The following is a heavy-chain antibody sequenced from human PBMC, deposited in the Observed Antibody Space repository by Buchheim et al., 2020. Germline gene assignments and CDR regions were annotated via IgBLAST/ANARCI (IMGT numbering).Heavy chain of an antibody. CDR2: ISYDGSNK. V-gene: IGHV3-30*04. CDR3: ARGPYYYDSSGSRALDY. J-gene: IGHJ4*02. D-gene: IGHD3-22*01. Sequence: QVQLVESGGGVVQPGRSLRLSCAASGFTFSSYAMHWVRQAPGKGLEWVALISYDGSNKYYADSVKGRFTIPRANPKKTLYLQMNSLRTEDTAVYYCARGPYYYDSSGSRALDYWGQGTL. CDR1: GFTFSSYA.